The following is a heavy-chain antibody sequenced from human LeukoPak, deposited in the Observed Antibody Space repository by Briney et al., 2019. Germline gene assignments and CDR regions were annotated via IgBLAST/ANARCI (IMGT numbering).Heavy chain of an antibody. V-gene: IGHV1-2*02. CDR1: GYTFTGYY. CDR3: ARHRLNWGYFDY. D-gene: IGHD7-27*01. CDR2: INPNSGGT. Sequence: ASVKVSCKASGYTFTGYYMHWVRQAPGQGLEWMGWINPNSGGTNYAQKFQGGVTMTRDTSISTAYMELSRLRSDDTAVYYCARHRLNWGYFDYWGQGTLVTVSS. J-gene: IGHJ4*02.